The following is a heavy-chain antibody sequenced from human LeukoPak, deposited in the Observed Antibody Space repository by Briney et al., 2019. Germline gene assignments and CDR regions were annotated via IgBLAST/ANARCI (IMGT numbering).Heavy chain of an antibody. CDR1: GYSISSGYY. D-gene: IGHD2-2*01. CDR3: ASLVPAAMDVDY. V-gene: IGHV4-38-2*01. CDR2: IYHSGTT. J-gene: IGHJ4*02. Sequence: PSETLSLTCAVSGYSISSGYYWGWIRQPPGKGLEWIGSIYHSGTTYYNPSLKSRVTISVDTSKNQFSLKLSSVTAADTAVYYCASLVPAAMDVDYWGQGTLVTVSS.